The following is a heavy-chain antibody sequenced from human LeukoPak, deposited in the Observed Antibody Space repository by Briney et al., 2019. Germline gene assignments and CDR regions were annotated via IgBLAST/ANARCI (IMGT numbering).Heavy chain of an antibody. CDR3: AREGRAAAGTFAY. Sequence: PGGSLRLSCAASGFTFSSYAMSWVRQAPGKGLEWVANIKQDGSEKYYVDSVKGRFTISRDNAKNSLYLQMNSLRAEDTAVYYCAREGRAAAGTFAYWGQGTLVTVSS. J-gene: IGHJ4*02. CDR1: GFTFSSYA. D-gene: IGHD6-13*01. V-gene: IGHV3-7*01. CDR2: IKQDGSEK.